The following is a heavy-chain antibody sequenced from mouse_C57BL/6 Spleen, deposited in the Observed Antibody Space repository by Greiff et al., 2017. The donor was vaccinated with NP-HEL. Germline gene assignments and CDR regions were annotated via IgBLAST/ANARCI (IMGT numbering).Heavy chain of an antibody. CDR3: TRGGTTVARYFDV. V-gene: IGHV1-15*01. D-gene: IGHD1-1*01. Sequence: QVQLQQSGAELVRPGASVTLSCKASGYTFTDYEMHWVKQTPVHGLEWIGAIDPETGGTAYNQKFKGKAILTADKSSSTAYMELRSLTSEDSAVYYCTRGGTTVARYFDVWGTGTTVTVSS. J-gene: IGHJ1*03. CDR2: IDPETGGT. CDR1: GYTFTDYE.